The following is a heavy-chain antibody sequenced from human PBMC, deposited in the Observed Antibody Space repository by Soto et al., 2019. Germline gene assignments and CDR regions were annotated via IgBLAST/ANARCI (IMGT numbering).Heavy chain of an antibody. V-gene: IGHV4-31*03. CDR2: IYYSGST. CDR1: GGSISSGGYY. Sequence: QVQLQESGPGLVKPSQTLSLTCTVSGGSISSGGYYWSWIRQHPGKGLEWIGYIYYSGSTYYNPSLTSRVTISVDMSKNQFSLKLSSVTAADTAVYYCARADPFSGNNDYWGQGTLVTVSS. CDR3: ARADPFSGNNDY. D-gene: IGHD2-15*01. J-gene: IGHJ4*02.